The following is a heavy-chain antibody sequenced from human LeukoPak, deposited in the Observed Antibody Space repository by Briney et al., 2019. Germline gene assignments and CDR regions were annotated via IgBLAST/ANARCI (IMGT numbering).Heavy chain of an antibody. CDR1: GFSFSSYA. Sequence: GGSLRLSCTASGFSFSSYAMHWVRQAPGKGLEWVAVISYDGSHKYYADSVKGRFTISRDNSKNTLYLQMNSLRAEDTTVYYCVRGIVGATTGPPLYYYYYYMDVWGKGTAVTVSS. D-gene: IGHD1-26*01. CDR3: VRGIVGATTGPPLYYYYYYMDV. J-gene: IGHJ6*03. CDR2: ISYDGSHK. V-gene: IGHV3-30*04.